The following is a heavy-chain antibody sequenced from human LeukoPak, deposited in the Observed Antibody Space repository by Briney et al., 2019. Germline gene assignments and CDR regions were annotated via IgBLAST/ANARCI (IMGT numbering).Heavy chain of an antibody. CDR3: ARTLSGSYRDC. Sequence: PGGSLRLSCAASGFTFSSYAMSWVRQAPGKGLEWVSSISGSGGSTYYADSVKGRLTISRGNSQNTLYLQMNSLRAEDTGVYYCARTLSGSYRDCWGQGTLVTVSS. V-gene: IGHV3-23*01. CDR1: GFTFSSYA. J-gene: IGHJ4*02. D-gene: IGHD1-26*01. CDR2: ISGSGGST.